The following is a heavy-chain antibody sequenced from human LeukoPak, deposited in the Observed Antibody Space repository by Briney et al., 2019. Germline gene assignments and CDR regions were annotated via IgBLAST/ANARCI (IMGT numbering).Heavy chain of an antibody. CDR3: AANWFDP. J-gene: IGHJ5*02. CDR1: GFSFSTSA. V-gene: IGHV3-30*03. CDR2: ISYDGGNK. Sequence: GRSLRLSCAASGFSFSTSAMHWVRQAPGKGLEWVAVISYDGGNKYYPDSVKGRFTISRDNSKNTLYLQMDSLRTEDTAVYYCAANWFDPWGQGTLVTVSS.